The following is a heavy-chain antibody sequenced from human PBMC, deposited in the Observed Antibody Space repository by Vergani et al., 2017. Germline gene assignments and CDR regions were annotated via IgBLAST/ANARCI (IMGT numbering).Heavy chain of an antibody. Sequence: QVQLVQSGAEVKKPGASVKVSCKASGYTFTSYGISWVRQAPGQGLEWMGWISAYNGNTNYAQKLQGRVTMTTDTSTSTAYMELRSLRSDDTAMYYCARSYDFWSGLAYYYMDVWGRGTTVTVSS. J-gene: IGHJ6*03. CDR3: ARSYDFWSGLAYYYMDV. V-gene: IGHV1-18*01. CDR1: GYTFTSYG. D-gene: IGHD3-3*01. CDR2: ISAYNGNT.